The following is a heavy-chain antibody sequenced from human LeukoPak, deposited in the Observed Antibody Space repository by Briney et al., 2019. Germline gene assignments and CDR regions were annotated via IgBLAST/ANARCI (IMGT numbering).Heavy chain of an antibody. CDR3: AKDIEKWEHEGFDY. D-gene: IGHD1-26*01. CDR1: GFNCSSYG. CDR2: ISYDGSNK. V-gene: IGHV3-30*18. Sequence: GGSLRLSCAASGFNCSSYGMHWVRQAPGKGLEWVAVISYDGSNKYYADSVKGRFTISRDNSKNTLYLQMNSLRAEDTAVYYCAKDIEKWEHEGFDYWGQGTLVTVSS. J-gene: IGHJ4*02.